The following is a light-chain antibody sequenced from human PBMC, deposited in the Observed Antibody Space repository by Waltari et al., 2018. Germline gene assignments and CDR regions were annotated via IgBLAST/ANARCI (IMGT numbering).Light chain of an antibody. CDR1: SSDVGSYNL. Sequence: QSALTQPASVSGSPGQSITISCPGTSSDVGSYNLFSWYQQHPGKAPKLMIYEGSKRPSGVSNRFSGSKSGNTASLTISGLQAEDEADYYCCSYAGSSKGVFGGGTKLTVL. V-gene: IGLV2-23*01. J-gene: IGLJ2*01. CDR3: CSYAGSSKGV. CDR2: EGS.